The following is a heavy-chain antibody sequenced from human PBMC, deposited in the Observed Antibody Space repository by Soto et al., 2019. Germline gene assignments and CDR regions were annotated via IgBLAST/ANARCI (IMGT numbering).Heavy chain of an antibody. D-gene: IGHD3-16*01. CDR3: ERIGGLRGDDFSGIDF. Sequence: PGGSLRLSCGASGFTFSTYWMTCERRSPGKGLEWVENFRDAGSDQYYVDSVKGRFTISRDNAKDSLCLQMTGLRADDTAIYYCERIGGLRGDDFSGIDFWGQG. CDR1: GFTFSTYW. V-gene: IGHV3-7*03. J-gene: IGHJ6*02. CDR2: FRDAGSDQ.